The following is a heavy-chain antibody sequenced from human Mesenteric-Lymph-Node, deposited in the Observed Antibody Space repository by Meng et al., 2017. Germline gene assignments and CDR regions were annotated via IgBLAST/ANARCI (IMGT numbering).Heavy chain of an antibody. CDR2: IYYSGST. Sequence: QVPLQEAGPVLVKPSQTLSLPCTVSGGSVNSGGYYWTWIRQHPGKGLEWFGHIYYSGSTFYNPSLKRRVIISIDTSKNQFSLNLRSVTAADTAVYYCARVSSGWDYFDYWGQGTLVTVSS. CDR3: ARVSSGWDYFDY. V-gene: IGHV4-31*03. CDR1: GGSVNSGGYY. J-gene: IGHJ4*02. D-gene: IGHD6-19*01.